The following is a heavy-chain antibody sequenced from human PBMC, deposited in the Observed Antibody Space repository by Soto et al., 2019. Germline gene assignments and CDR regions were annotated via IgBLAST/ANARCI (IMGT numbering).Heavy chain of an antibody. Sequence: EVQLVESGGGLVQPGRSLRLSCAASGFTFDDYAMHWVRQAPGKGLECVSGISWNGGSIGYADSVKGRFTISRDNAKNSLYLQMNSLRAEDTALYYCAKVGCSSTSCYALDYWGQGTLVTVSS. CDR2: ISWNGGSI. J-gene: IGHJ4*02. V-gene: IGHV3-9*01. D-gene: IGHD2-2*01. CDR3: AKVGCSSTSCYALDY. CDR1: GFTFDDYA.